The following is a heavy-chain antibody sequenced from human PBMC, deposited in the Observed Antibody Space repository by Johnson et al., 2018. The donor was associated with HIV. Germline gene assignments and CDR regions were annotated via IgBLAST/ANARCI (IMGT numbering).Heavy chain of an antibody. Sequence: QVQLVESGGGVVQPGGSLRLSCAASGFTFSSYAMHWVRQAPGQGLAWVAVISFDGSNKYYADSVKGRFTISRAHAKNSLYLQMNSLRAEDTAVYYCASTWGGDCSRGDAFDIWGQGTMVTVSS. CDR2: ISFDGSNK. V-gene: IGHV3-33*05. CDR3: ASTWGGDCSRGDAFDI. CDR1: GFTFSSYA. J-gene: IGHJ3*02. D-gene: IGHD2-21*02.